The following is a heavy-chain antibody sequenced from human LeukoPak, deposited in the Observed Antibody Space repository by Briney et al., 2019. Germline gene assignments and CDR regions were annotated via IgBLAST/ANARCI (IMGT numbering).Heavy chain of an antibody. Sequence: SQTLSLTCAISGDSIFTNNVAWNWIRQSPSRGLEWLGRTYYRSKWCFDYAVSVKSRITINADTSKNQFSLQLRFVTPEDTAVYYCARGKYTSFDNWGQGTLVTVSS. CDR2: TYYRSKWCF. J-gene: IGHJ4*02. CDR3: ARGKYTSFDN. D-gene: IGHD6-6*01. V-gene: IGHV6-1*01. CDR1: GDSIFTNNVA.